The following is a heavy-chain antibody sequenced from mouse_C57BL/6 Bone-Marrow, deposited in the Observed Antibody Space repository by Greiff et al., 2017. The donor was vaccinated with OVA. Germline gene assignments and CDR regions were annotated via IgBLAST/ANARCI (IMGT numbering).Heavy chain of an antibody. CDR3: ARTGDGYYFDY. CDR2: IYPGGGFT. CDR1: GYTFPNYW. J-gene: IGHJ2*01. Sequence: VQLQQSGAALVRPGTSVKMSCKASGYTFPNYWIGWAKQRPGHGLEWIGDIYPGGGFTNYNEKFKGKATLTADQSSSTAYMQFSSLTSEDSAIYYCARTGDGYYFDYWGQGTTLTVSS. D-gene: IGHD2-3*01. V-gene: IGHV1-63*01.